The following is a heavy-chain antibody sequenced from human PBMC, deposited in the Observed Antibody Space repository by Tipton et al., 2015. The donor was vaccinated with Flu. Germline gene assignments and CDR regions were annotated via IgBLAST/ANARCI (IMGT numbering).Heavy chain of an antibody. Sequence: TLSLTCTVSGGSISSYYWSWIRQPPGKGLEWIGYIYYSGSTNYNPSLKSRVTISVDTSKNQFSLKLSSVTAADTAVYYCAREVGASYFDYWGQGTLATVSS. CDR1: GGSISSYY. J-gene: IGHJ4*02. CDR3: AREVGASYFDY. CDR2: IYYSGST. D-gene: IGHD1-26*01. V-gene: IGHV4-59*01.